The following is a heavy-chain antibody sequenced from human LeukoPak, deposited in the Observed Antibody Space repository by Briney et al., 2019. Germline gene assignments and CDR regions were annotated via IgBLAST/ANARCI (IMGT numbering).Heavy chain of an antibody. CDR2: INHSGST. Sequence: PSETLSLTCAVYGGSFSGYYWSWIRQPPGKGLEWIGEINHSGSTNYNPSLKSRVTISVDTSKNQFSLKLSSVTAADTAVYYCARGRSYDSSGYYTYWGQGTLATASS. D-gene: IGHD3-22*01. CDR3: ARGRSYDSSGYYTY. J-gene: IGHJ4*02. CDR1: GGSFSGYY. V-gene: IGHV4-34*01.